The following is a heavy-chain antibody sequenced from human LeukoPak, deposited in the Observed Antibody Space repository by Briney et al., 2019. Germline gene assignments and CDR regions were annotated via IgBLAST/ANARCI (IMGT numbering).Heavy chain of an antibody. D-gene: IGHD3/OR15-3a*01. CDR1: GGSISSYY. J-gene: IGHJ4*02. Sequence: SETLSLTCTVSGGSISSYYWSWIRQPPGKGLEWIGYIYYSGSTNYNPSLKGRVTISVDTSKNQFSLKLSSVTAADTAVYYCARHGLVSNLNYFDYWGQGTLVTVSS. CDR3: ARHGLVSNLNYFDY. V-gene: IGHV4-59*08. CDR2: IYYSGST.